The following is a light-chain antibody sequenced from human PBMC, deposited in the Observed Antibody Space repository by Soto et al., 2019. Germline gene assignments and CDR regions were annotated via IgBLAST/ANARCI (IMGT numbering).Light chain of an antibody. CDR1: SGSIANNY. V-gene: IGLV6-57*04. Sequence: NFMLTQPHSVSESPGKTVTISCTRSSGSIANNYVQWYQQRPGSAPTTVIYENKLRPSGGPGRFSGSTDASSNSASLTISGLRSEEGADYYCQFYVPDFVLFGGGTKRPVL. CDR3: QFYVPDFVL. J-gene: IGLJ2*01. CDR2: ENK.